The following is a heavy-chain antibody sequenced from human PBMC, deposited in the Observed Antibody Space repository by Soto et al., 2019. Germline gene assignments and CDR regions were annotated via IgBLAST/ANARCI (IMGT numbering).Heavy chain of an antibody. J-gene: IGHJ6*02. D-gene: IGHD3-10*02. CDR1: GFSLNHPRMG. Sequence: QVTLKESGPVLVKPTETLTLTCTVSGFSLNHPRMGVSWIRQPPGKALEWLAHIFSSDEKSYSTSLRSRLTTSKDTSESQVVLTMTTMDPVDTASYSFAPMLYYAMHVWGQGTTVTVSS. CDR3: APMLYYAMHV. CDR2: IFSSDEK. V-gene: IGHV2-26*01.